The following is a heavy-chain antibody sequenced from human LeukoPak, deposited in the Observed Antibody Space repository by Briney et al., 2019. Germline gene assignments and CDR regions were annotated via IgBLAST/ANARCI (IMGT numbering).Heavy chain of an antibody. D-gene: IGHD6-13*01. V-gene: IGHV3-33*03. Sequence: GGSLRLSCAASGFTFRNYGMHWVRQAPGKGLEWVAVIWYDGSNKYYDDSVKGRFIISRDNSKNTLYLQMDSLRADGTAVYYCATARVVGSSWYLEDWGQGTLVTVSS. CDR1: GFTFRNYG. CDR3: ATARVVGSSWYLED. J-gene: IGHJ4*02. CDR2: IWYDGSNK.